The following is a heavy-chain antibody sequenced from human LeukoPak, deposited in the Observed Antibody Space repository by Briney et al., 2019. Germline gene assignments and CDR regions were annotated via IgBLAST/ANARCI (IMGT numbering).Heavy chain of an antibody. CDR2: ISGGGDAT. D-gene: IGHD3-22*01. CDR1: DFSFITYA. V-gene: IGHV3-23*01. J-gene: IGHJ4*02. CDR3: ARGNLYYDSSGFDY. Sequence: GGSLRLSCSASDFSFITYAMSWVRQAPGKGLEWVSSISGGGDATYYADSVKGRFTISRDNAKNSLYVQMNSLRAEDTAVYYCARGNLYYDSSGFDYWGQGTLVTVSS.